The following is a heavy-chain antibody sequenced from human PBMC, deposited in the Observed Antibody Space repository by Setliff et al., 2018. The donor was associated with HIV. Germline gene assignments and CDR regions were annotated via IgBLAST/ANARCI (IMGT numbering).Heavy chain of an antibody. D-gene: IGHD2-2*01. CDR1: GGSFSGYY. CDR2: INHSGST. CDR3: ARGVRSVVVPAAIFWFDP. V-gene: IGHV4-34*01. Sequence: SETLSLTCAVYGGSFSGYYWSWIRQPPGKGLEWIGEINHSGSTNYNPSLKSRVTISVDTSKNQFSLKLSSVTAADTAVDYCARGVRSVVVPAAIFWFDPWGQGTLVTVSS. J-gene: IGHJ5*02.